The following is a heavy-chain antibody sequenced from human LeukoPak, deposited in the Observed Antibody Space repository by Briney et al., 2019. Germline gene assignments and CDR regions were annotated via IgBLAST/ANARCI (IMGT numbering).Heavy chain of an antibody. Sequence: GGSLRLSCAASGFTFSSYAMSWVRQAPGKGLEWVSGISGSGDSTYYADSVKGRFTISRDNAKNSLYLQMNSLRAEDTAVYYCARDWSGDHFDYWGQGTLVTVSS. CDR2: ISGSGDST. J-gene: IGHJ4*02. CDR3: ARDWSGDHFDY. CDR1: GFTFSSYA. D-gene: IGHD4-17*01. V-gene: IGHV3-23*01.